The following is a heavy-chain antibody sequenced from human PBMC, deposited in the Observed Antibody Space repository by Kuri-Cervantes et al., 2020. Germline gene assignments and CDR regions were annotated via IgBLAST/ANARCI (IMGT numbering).Heavy chain of an antibody. J-gene: IGHJ6*02. Sequence: ASVKVSCKASGYTFTGYYMHWVRQAPGQGLEWMGWINPNSGGTNYAQKFQGRVTMTRDTSISTAYMELSRLRSDDRAVYYCASSLRYFDWLPTTYGMDVWGQGTTVTVSS. CDR1: GYTFTGYY. CDR3: ASSLRYFDWLPTTYGMDV. CDR2: INPNSGGT. D-gene: IGHD3-9*01. V-gene: IGHV1-2*02.